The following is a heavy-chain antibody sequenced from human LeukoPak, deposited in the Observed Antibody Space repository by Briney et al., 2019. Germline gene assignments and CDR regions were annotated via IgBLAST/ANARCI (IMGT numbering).Heavy chain of an antibody. D-gene: IGHD5-18*01. V-gene: IGHV3-7*01. J-gene: IGHJ5*02. CDR3: ARIYSYGYKRIPWFDP. CDR2: IEEHGSQI. Sequence: GGSLRLSCAASGFTFSNYWMSWVRQAPGKGLEWVANIEEHGSQIYYVDSVKGRFTTSRDNAKNSLYLQMNSLRAEDTAVYYCARIYSYGYKRIPWFDPWGQGTLVTVSS. CDR1: GFTFSNYW.